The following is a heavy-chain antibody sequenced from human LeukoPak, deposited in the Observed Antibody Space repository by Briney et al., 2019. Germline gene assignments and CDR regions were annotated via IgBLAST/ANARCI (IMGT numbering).Heavy chain of an antibody. CDR1: GGSISSYY. D-gene: IGHD3-3*01. CDR3: ARHENVLRFLEWFPDYFDY. CDR2: IYYSGST. J-gene: IGHJ4*02. V-gene: IGHV4-59*08. Sequence: PSETLSLTCTVSGGSISSYYWSWIRQPPGKGLEWIGYIYYSGSTNYNPSLKSRVTISVNTSKNQFSLKLSSVTAADTAVYYCARHENVLRFLEWFPDYFDYWGQGTLVTVSS.